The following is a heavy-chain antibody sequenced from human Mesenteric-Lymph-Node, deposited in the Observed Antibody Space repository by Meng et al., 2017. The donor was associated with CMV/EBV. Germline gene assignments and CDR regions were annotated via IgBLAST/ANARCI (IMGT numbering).Heavy chain of an antibody. CDR3: VRGETYYSDRSGWANVDH. CDR1: GLTFNGYW. CDR2: INNDRSNI. Sequence: GGSLRLSCAASGLTFNGYWLHWVRQAPGQGRVWVSRINNDRSNIGYADSVKGRFTISRDNAKNTLFLQMNSLRAEDTAVYYCVRGETYYSDRSGWANVDHWGQGALVTVSS. V-gene: IGHV3-74*01. J-gene: IGHJ4*02. D-gene: IGHD3-22*01.